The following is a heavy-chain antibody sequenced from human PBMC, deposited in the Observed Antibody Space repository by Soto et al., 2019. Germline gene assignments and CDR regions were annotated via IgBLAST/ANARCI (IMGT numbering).Heavy chain of an antibody. D-gene: IGHD2-15*01. V-gene: IGHV4-39*01. CDR2: IYNSATT. CDR3: GRGGRAASENPDFDD. CDR1: GGSVNSTNYY. Sequence: PSEPLSLTCTVSGGSVNSTNYYWGWIRQPPGKGLEWIGSIYNSATTYYNPSLKSRVTISVDTSKNLFSLNLNAVTAADTAMYYCGRGGRAASENPDFDDWGQGTLVTVAS. J-gene: IGHJ4*02.